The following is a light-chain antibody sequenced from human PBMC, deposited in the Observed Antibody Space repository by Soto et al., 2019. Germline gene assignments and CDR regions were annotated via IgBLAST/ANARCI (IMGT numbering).Light chain of an antibody. J-gene: IGKJ4*01. CDR3: QKYDRVLRT. CDR1: QSVSSN. Sequence: VSRGARGARACRAIQSVSSNLAWYQQKPGQAPRLLIYGASTRATGIPARFSGSGSGTDFTLTLCSLQPDAVATYPCQKYDRVLRTFGGGTKVDIK. V-gene: IGKV3-15*01. CDR2: GAS.